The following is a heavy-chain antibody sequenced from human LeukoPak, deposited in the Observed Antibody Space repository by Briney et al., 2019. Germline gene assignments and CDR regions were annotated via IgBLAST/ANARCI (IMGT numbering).Heavy chain of an antibody. D-gene: IGHD2-15*01. CDR3: ARDRLKILYY. CDR2: INPNSGGT. J-gene: IGHJ4*02. V-gene: IGHV1-2*02. Sequence: EWMAWINPNSGGTNYAQKFQGRVTMTRDTSISTAYMELSRLRSDDTAVYYCARDRLKILYYWGQGTLVTVSS.